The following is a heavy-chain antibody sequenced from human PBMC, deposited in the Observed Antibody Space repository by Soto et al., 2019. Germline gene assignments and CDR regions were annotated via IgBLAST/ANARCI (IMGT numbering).Heavy chain of an antibody. J-gene: IGHJ4*02. CDR1: GFTFASYT. CDR3: AKSGGPPASLDVYFDY. D-gene: IGHD2-2*01. V-gene: IGHV3-23*01. CDR2: INSGGDTT. Sequence: EVQLLESGGGMVQPGESLRLSCAASGFTFASYTMTWVRQAPGKGLEWVSTINSGGDTTYYSDSVKGRFTISRDSHKNTLFLLMTSLRAEDTAVYYCAKSGGPPASLDVYFDYWGQGTLVTVSS.